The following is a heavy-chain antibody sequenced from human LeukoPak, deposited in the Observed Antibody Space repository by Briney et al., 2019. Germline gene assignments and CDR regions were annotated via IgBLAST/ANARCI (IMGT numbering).Heavy chain of an antibody. V-gene: IGHV1-18*01. CDR1: GYTFTSYG. D-gene: IGHD1-26*01. J-gene: IGHJ6*03. CDR3: ARDSGGSYYWGWEYYYYYMDV. CDR2: ISAYNVNT. Sequence: ASVTVSCKASGYTFTSYGISWVRQAPGQGLEWMGWISAYNVNTNYAQKLQGRVTMPTDTSTSTAYMELRSLRSDDTAVYYCARDSGGSYYWGWEYYYYYMDVWGKGTTVTVSS.